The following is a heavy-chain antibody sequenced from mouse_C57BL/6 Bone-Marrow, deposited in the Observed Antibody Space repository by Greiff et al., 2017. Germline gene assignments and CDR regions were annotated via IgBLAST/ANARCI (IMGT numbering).Heavy chain of an antibody. CDR1: GYTFTSYW. D-gene: IGHD2-1*01. V-gene: IGHV1-53*01. CDR2: INPSNGGT. CDR3: ARSGRGNYNCAY. Sequence: QVQLQQPGTELVKPGASVKLSCKASGYTFTSYWMPWVKQRPGQGLEWIGNINPSNGGTNYNEKFKSKATLTVDKSSSTAYMQLSSLTSEDSAVYYCARSGRGNYNCAYWGQGTLVTVSA. J-gene: IGHJ3*01.